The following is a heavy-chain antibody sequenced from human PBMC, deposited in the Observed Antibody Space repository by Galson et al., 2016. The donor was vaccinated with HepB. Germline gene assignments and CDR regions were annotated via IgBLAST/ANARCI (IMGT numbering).Heavy chain of an antibody. CDR3: ARDLGKGKYVDH. V-gene: IGHV3-33*01. CDR2: IGHDGTLR. J-gene: IGHJ4*02. Sequence: SLRLSCAASGFVFRTYGMHWVRQAPGKGPEWVAIIGHDGTLRNYVDSVKGRFSISRDNSKNTLYLQLNSLRAEDTAVYYCARDLGKGKYVDHWGQGTLVTVSS. CDR1: GFVFRTYG. D-gene: IGHD7-27*01.